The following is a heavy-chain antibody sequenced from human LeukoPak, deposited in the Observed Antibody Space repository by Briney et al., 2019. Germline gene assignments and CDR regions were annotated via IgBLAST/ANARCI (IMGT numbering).Heavy chain of an antibody. CDR3: ARVDASGYYPNYFDY. J-gene: IGHJ4*02. V-gene: IGHV6-1*01. D-gene: IGHD3-22*01. CDR2: TYYRSKRYN. CDR1: GDSLSSNSAA. Sequence: SQTLSLTCAISGDSLSSNSAAWNWIRQSPSRGLEWLGRTYYRSKRYNDYAVSVKSRITINPDTSKNQFSLQLNSVTPEDTAVYYCARVDASGYYPNYFDYWGQGTLVTVSS.